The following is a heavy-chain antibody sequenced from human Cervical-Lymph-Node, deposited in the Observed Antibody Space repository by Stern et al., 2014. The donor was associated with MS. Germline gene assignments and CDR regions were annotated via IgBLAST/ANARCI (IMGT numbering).Heavy chain of an antibody. CDR3: AHSLGAFGMDV. J-gene: IGHJ6*02. Sequence: QITLKESGPTLVKPTQTLTLTCTFSGFSLCSVGVGVGWVRQPPGKALEWLGLLYWDDDKRYRPSLKNRLNITKDTSKNQVFLSITHLDPVDTGTYYCAHSLGAFGMDVWGQGTTVTVSS. V-gene: IGHV2-5*02. CDR1: GFSLCSVGVG. CDR2: LYWDDDK.